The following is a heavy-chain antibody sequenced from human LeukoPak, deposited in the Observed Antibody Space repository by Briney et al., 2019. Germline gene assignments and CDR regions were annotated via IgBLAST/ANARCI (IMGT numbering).Heavy chain of an antibody. CDR1: GGSFSPYY. CDR2: INHGGGT. CDR3: ARVGGEIVVVPDATRPVPYFDY. V-gene: IGHV4-34*01. D-gene: IGHD2-15*01. Sequence: PSETLSLTCAVYGGSFSPYYWSWVRQPPEKGLEWIGEINHGGGTNYNPSLKSRVTISVDTSKNQFSLKVRSVTAADTAVYYCARVGGEIVVVPDATRPVPYFDYYSQGTLVTVSS. J-gene: IGHJ4*02.